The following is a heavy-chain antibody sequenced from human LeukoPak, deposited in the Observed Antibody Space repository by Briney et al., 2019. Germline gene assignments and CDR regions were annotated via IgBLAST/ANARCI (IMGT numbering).Heavy chain of an antibody. Sequence: ASVKVSCKASGYTFTGYYMHWVRQAPGQGLEWMGRINPNSGGTNYAQKFQGRVTMTRDTSISTAYMELSSLRSEDTAVYYCARLEGDSSGYYYSTYFDYWGQGTLVTVSS. V-gene: IGHV1-2*06. CDR1: GYTFTGYY. CDR3: ARLEGDSSGYYYSTYFDY. CDR2: INPNSGGT. D-gene: IGHD3-22*01. J-gene: IGHJ4*02.